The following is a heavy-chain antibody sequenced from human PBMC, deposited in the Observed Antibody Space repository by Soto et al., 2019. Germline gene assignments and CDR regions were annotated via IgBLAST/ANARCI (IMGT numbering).Heavy chain of an antibody. D-gene: IGHD6-13*01. CDR3: ARATLLAAAGTRIIDY. J-gene: IGHJ4*02. Sequence: ASVKVSCKASGYTFTSYGISWVRQAPGQGLEWMGWISAYSGNTNYAQKLQGRVTMTTDTSTSTAYMELKSLISDDTAVYYCARATLLAAAGTRIIDYWGQGTLVTVCS. CDR2: ISAYSGNT. V-gene: IGHV1-18*01. CDR1: GYTFTSYG.